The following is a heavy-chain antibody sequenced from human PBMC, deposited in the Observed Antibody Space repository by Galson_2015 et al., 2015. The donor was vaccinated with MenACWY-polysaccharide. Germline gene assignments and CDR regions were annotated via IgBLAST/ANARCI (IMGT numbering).Heavy chain of an antibody. CDR1: GYTFTDCY. J-gene: IGHJ4*02. CDR2: INPNGGGT. Sequence: SVKVSCKASGYTFTDCYIHWVRRAPGQGLEWMGWINPNGGGTHYEQKYQARVTMTRDTSINTAYMELSRLSSDDTAVYYCTRVGAYYTRTSCHDYWGQGTLVTVSS. CDR3: TRVGAYYTRTSCHDY. D-gene: IGHD2-2*01. V-gene: IGHV1-2*02.